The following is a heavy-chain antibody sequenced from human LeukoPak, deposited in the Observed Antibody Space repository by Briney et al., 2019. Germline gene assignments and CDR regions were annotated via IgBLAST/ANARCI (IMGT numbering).Heavy chain of an antibody. CDR2: IIPIFGTA. J-gene: IGHJ5*02. D-gene: IGHD2-2*01. CDR1: GGTFSSYA. Sequence: GASVKVSCKASGGTFSSYAISWVRQAPGQGLEWMGGIIPIFGTANYAQKFQGRVTITTDESTSTAYMELSSLRSEDTAVYYCAGRYCSSTSCASFDPWGQGTLVTVSS. CDR3: AGRYCSSTSCASFDP. V-gene: IGHV1-69*05.